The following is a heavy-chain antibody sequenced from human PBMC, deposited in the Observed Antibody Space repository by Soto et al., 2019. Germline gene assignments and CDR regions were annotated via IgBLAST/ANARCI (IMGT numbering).Heavy chain of an antibody. D-gene: IGHD2-15*01. V-gene: IGHV4-31*03. Sequence: PSETLSLTCTVSGGSISSGGYYWSWIRQHPGKGLEWIGYIYYSGSTYYNPSLKSRVTISVDTSKNQFSLKLSSVTAADTAVYYCARDRYCSGGSCYGKWAFDIWGQGTMVTVSS. CDR1: GGSISSGGYY. CDR3: ARDRYCSGGSCYGKWAFDI. CDR2: IYYSGST. J-gene: IGHJ3*02.